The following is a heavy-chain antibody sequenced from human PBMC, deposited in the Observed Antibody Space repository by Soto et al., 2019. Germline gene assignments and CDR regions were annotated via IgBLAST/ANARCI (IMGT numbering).Heavy chain of an antibody. Sequence: QVQLVQSGAEVKKPGSSVKVSCKASGGTFSSYTISWVRQAPGQGLEWMGRIIPILGIANYAQKFQGRVTITADKXTXXAYMELSSLRSEDTAVYYCARAYYYGSGSYPLFDYWGQGTLVTVSS. D-gene: IGHD3-10*01. V-gene: IGHV1-69*02. J-gene: IGHJ4*02. CDR3: ARAYYYGSGSYPLFDY. CDR2: IIPILGIA. CDR1: GGTFSSYT.